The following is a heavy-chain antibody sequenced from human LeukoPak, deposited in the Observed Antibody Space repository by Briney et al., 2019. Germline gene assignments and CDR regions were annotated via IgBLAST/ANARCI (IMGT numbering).Heavy chain of an antibody. V-gene: IGHV3-48*03. Sequence: PGGSLRLSCAASGFTFSDYEMNWIRQTPGKGLEWVSYISRSGRIIYYADSVKGRFTISRDNAKNTLYLQMNSLRAEDTAVYYCARVMGGSYDEWYYYYYGMDVWGQGTTVTVSS. D-gene: IGHD1-26*01. J-gene: IGHJ6*02. CDR2: ISRSGRII. CDR3: ARVMGGSYDEWYYYYYGMDV. CDR1: GFTFSDYE.